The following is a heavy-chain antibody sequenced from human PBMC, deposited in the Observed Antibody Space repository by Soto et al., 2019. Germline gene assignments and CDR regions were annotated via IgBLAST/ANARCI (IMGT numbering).Heavy chain of an antibody. CDR2: ISYDGSNK. V-gene: IGHV3-30*18. D-gene: IGHD3-3*01. CDR3: AKGNNYDFWSGYSTTPFDY. CDR1: GFTFSSYG. J-gene: IGHJ4*02. Sequence: QVQLVESGGGVVQPGRSLSLSCAASGFTFSSYGMHWFRQAQGKGVEWVAVISYDGSNKYYADSVKGRFTISRDNSKNTLYLQMNSLRAEDTAVYYCAKGNNYDFWSGYSTTPFDYWGQGTLVTVSS.